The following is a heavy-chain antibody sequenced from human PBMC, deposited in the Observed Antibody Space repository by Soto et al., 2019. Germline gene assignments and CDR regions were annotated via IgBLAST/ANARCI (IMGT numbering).Heavy chain of an antibody. D-gene: IGHD3-9*01. Sequence: TDTLSLNCVVCGGSFSTYYYNWMRQSPGKGLEWIGEINHSGSNNYSPSLKSRVTMSLDTSKNQFSLKLTSVTAADTAVYYCARGGSNDWQVAFDIWGQGTMVT. CDR2: INHSGSN. V-gene: IGHV4-34*01. CDR1: GGSFSTYY. CDR3: ARGGSNDWQVAFDI. J-gene: IGHJ3*02.